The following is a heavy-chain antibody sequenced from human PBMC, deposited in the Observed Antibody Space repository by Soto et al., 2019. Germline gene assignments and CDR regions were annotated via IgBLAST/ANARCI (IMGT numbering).Heavy chain of an antibody. V-gene: IGHV4-59*01. CDR2: IYYSGST. D-gene: IGHD2-15*01. J-gene: IGHJ4*02. CDR3: ARGGTVVNGFDY. Sequence: QVQLQESGPGLVKPSETLSLTCTVSGGSISSYYWSWSLQPPGMGLEWIGYIYYSGSTNYNPSLKSRVTISVDTSKNQFSLKLSSVTAADTAVYYCARGGTVVNGFDYWGQGTLVTVSS. CDR1: GGSISSYY.